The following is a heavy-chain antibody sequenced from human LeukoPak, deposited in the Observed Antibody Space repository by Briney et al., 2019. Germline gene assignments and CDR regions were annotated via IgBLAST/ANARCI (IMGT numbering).Heavy chain of an antibody. J-gene: IGHJ5*02. Sequence: GGSLRLSCAASGFTFSSYAMRWVREAPGRGLEWVSAISGSGGKTYYEDAGKGRFTNSRDNSKNTLYLQMNSLRAEDTAVYYCAKTLRYGDYPTGFDPWGQGTLVTVSS. D-gene: IGHD4-17*01. CDR2: ISGSGGKT. CDR3: AKTLRYGDYPTGFDP. CDR1: GFTFSSYA. V-gene: IGHV3-23*01.